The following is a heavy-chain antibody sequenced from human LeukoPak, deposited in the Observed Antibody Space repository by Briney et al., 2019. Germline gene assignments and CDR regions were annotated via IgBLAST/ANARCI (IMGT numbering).Heavy chain of an antibody. V-gene: IGHV3-9*01. J-gene: IGHJ4*02. CDR1: GFTFYDYA. CDR2: ISWDSDNI. Sequence: GGSLRLSCAASGFTFYDYAMHWVRQAPGKGLEWVSSISWDSDNIGYADSVKGRFTISRDNAKNSLYLQINSLRPEDTAFYYCAKDIGLFSGSHNQFDYWGQGTLVTVPS. D-gene: IGHD1-26*01. CDR3: AKDIGLFSGSHNQFDY.